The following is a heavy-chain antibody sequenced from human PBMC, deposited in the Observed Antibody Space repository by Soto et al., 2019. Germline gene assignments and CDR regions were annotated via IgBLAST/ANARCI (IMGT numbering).Heavy chain of an antibody. CDR1: GFTFSSYG. V-gene: IGHV3-30*03. CDR3: ASLFGGYCSGGSCYSPYYYYYGMDV. CDR2: ISYDGSNK. J-gene: IGHJ6*02. Sequence: PGGSLRLSCAASGFTFSSYGMHWVRQAPGKGLEWVAVISYDGSNKYYADSVKGRFTISRDNPKNTLYLQMNSLRAEDTAVYYCASLFGGYCSGGSCYSPYYYYYGMDVWGQGTTVTVSS. D-gene: IGHD2-15*01.